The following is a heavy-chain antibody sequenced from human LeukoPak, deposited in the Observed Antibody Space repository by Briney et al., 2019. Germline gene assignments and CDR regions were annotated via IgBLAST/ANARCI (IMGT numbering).Heavy chain of an antibody. CDR3: AGGRRYCTSTSCYSPWFDP. CDR1: GGSFSDYY. CDR2: INHSGST. Sequence: SETLSLTCAVYGGSFSDYYWTWIRQPPGKGLEWVGEINHSGSTNYNPSLKSRVAISIDRSENQFSLKLSSVTAADTAVYYCAGGRRYCTSTSCYSPWFDPWGQGTPVTVSS. D-gene: IGHD2-2*01. V-gene: IGHV4-34*01. J-gene: IGHJ5*02.